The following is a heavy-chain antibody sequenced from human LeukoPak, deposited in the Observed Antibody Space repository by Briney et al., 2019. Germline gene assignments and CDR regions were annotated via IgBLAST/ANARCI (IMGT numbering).Heavy chain of an antibody. V-gene: IGHV1-2*02. D-gene: IGHD5-18*01. CDR3: ARVDTAMEQLFDY. Sequence: ASVKVSCKASGYTFTGYYMHWVRQAPGQGLEWMGWINPNSGGTSYAQKFQGRVTMTRDTSISTAYMGLSRLRSDDTAVYYCARVDTAMEQLFDYWGQGTLVTVSS. J-gene: IGHJ4*02. CDR1: GYTFTGYY. CDR2: INPNSGGT.